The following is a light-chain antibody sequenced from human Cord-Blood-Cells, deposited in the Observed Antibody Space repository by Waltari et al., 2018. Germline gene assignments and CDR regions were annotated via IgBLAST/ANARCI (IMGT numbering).Light chain of an antibody. J-gene: IGLJ1*01. CDR1: ALPKQY. CDR3: QSADSSGTYV. CDR2: NAS. Sequence: SYELTQPPSVSVSPGQTARITCSGDALPKQYAYWYQQKPGQAPVLVIYNASERPSGIPERFSGSSSGTTVTLTISGVQAEDEADYYCQSADSSGTYVFGTGTKVTVL. V-gene: IGLV3-25*03.